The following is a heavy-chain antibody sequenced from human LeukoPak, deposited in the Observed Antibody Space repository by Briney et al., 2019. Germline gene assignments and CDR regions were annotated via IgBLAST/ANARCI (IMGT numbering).Heavy chain of an antibody. Sequence: SQTLSLTCAISGDSVSSNSAAWNWIRQSPSRGLEWLGRTYYRSKWYNDYAVSVKSRITINPDTSKNQFSLQLNSVTPEDTAVYYCARSGGYSSSFRHGMDVWGQGTTVTVSS. J-gene: IGHJ6*02. D-gene: IGHD6-13*01. CDR2: TYYRSKWYN. CDR3: ARSGGYSSSFRHGMDV. CDR1: GDSVSSNSAA. V-gene: IGHV6-1*01.